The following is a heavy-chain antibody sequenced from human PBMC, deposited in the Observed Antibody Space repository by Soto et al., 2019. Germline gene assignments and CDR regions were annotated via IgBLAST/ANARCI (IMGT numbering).Heavy chain of an antibody. CDR3: ARDHRSLGDYYVIAV. D-gene: IGHD3-10*01. V-gene: IGHV4-31*03. Sequence: SDTRSLTCSVSGDSISSTGFYWSGIRQHPAKALEWIGYIHCTLSTSYNPSLKSRLAISLGASTNPLSLSLSSVTSADTAVYYCARDHRSLGDYYVIAVRGQGTTVTGS. CDR1: GDSISSTGFY. J-gene: IGHJ6*02. CDR2: IHCTLST.